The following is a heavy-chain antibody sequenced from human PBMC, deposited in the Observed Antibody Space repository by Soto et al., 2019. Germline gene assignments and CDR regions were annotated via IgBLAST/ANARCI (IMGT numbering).Heavy chain of an antibody. CDR3: ARGRRAVAGRTPYNWFDP. V-gene: IGHV5-51*01. CDR2: IYPGDSDT. Sequence: GESLKISCKGSGYSFTSYWIGWVRQMPGKGLEWMGIIYPGDSDTRYSPSFQGQVTISADKSISTAYLQWSSLKASDTAMYYCARGRRAVAGRTPYNWFDPWGQGTLVTVSS. CDR1: GYSFTSYW. D-gene: IGHD6-19*01. J-gene: IGHJ5*02.